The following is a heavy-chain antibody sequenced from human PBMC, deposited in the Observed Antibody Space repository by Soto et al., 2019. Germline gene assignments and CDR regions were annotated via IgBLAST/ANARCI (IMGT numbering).Heavy chain of an antibody. D-gene: IGHD2-2*01. J-gene: IGHJ3*02. CDR2: INSDGSST. V-gene: IGHV3-74*01. Sequence: GGSLRLSCAASGFTFSSYWMHWVRQAPGKGLVWVSRINSDGSSTSYADSVKGRFTISRDNAKNTLYLQMNSLRAEDTAVYYCARGVSRWAFDIWGQGTMVTVSS. CDR3: ARGVSRWAFDI. CDR1: GFTFSSYW.